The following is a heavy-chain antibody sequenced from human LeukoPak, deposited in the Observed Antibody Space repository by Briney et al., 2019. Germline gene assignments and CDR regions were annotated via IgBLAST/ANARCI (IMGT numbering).Heavy chain of an antibody. J-gene: IGHJ6*03. V-gene: IGHV1-18*01. Sequence: ASVKVSCKASGYIFSNYGITWVRQAPGQGLEWMGWISGYNGNTKYAQKLQGRVTMTTDTSTSTAYMELRSLRSDDTAVYYCARDGVEIESDYYMDVWGKGTTVTISS. CDR1: GYIFSNYG. D-gene: IGHD5-24*01. CDR2: ISGYNGNT. CDR3: ARDGVEIESDYYMDV.